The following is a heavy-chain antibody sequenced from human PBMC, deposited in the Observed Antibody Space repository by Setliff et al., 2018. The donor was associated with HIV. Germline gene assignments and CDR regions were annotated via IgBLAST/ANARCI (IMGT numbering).Heavy chain of an antibody. CDR2: ISGSGSST. J-gene: IGHJ3*02. V-gene: IGHV3-23*01. Sequence: GGSLRLSCAASGFTFSSYGMSWVRQVPGKGLEWVSAISGSGSSTYYADSVKGRFTVSRDNSKNTVSLQMNSLRAEDTALYYCTRGTDSRITYAFDIWGQGTMVTVSS. D-gene: IGHD6-13*01. CDR1: GFTFSSYG. CDR3: TRGTDSRITYAFDI.